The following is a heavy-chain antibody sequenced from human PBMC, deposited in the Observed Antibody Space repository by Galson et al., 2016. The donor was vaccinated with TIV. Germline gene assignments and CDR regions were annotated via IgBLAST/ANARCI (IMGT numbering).Heavy chain of an antibody. Sequence: SLRLSCAASGFTFSRHWMSWVRQAPGKGLLWVSHINRDGSNTSYADSVKGRFTISRDNAKNMVYLQMNSLSGEDTAVYYCARMNYDFWSGSNPGWWFDPWGQGTQVTVSS. J-gene: IGHJ5*02. CDR3: ARMNYDFWSGSNPGWWFDP. CDR2: INRDGSNT. V-gene: IGHV3-74*01. D-gene: IGHD3-3*01. CDR1: GFTFSRHW.